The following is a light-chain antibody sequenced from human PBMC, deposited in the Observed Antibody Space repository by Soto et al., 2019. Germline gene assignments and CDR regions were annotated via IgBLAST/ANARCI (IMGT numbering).Light chain of an antibody. CDR3: HQYGISPPVT. V-gene: IGKV3-20*01. Sequence: EIVLTQSPVTLSLSPGEIATLSCSAIQSVSSSYLAWYQHKPGQAPRLLIYGASSRAAGIPDRFSGSGSGADFTLTISRLEPEDFAVYYCHQYGISPPVTFGQGTRLEI. J-gene: IGKJ5*01. CDR1: QSVSSSY. CDR2: GAS.